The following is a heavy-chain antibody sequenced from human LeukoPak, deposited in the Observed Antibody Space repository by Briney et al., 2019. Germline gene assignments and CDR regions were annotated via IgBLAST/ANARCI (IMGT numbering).Heavy chain of an antibody. CDR3: ARGGGVLDY. V-gene: IGHV4-34*01. Sequence: SETLSLTCAVYGGSFSGYYWSWIRHPPGKGLEWIGEINHSRSTNSTPSRQSRVTISVDTSKNEFSLKLSSVTAADTAVYYCARGGGVLDYWGQGTLVTVSS. CDR1: GGSFSGYY. CDR2: INHSRST. D-gene: IGHD3-16*01. J-gene: IGHJ4*02.